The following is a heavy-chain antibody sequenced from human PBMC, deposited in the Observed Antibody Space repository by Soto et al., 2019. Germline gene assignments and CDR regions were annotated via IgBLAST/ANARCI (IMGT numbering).Heavy chain of an antibody. CDR3: ATGILTALPKRAFDH. Sequence: ASVKVSCKASGYTFTSYGISWVRQAPGQGLEWMGWISAYNGNTNYAQKLQGRVTMTTDTSTSTAYMELRHLRSEDTAVYYCATGILTALPKRAFDHWGQGTLVDVSS. CDR1: GYTFTSYG. D-gene: IGHD2-15*01. CDR2: ISAYNGNT. V-gene: IGHV1-18*01. J-gene: IGHJ4*02.